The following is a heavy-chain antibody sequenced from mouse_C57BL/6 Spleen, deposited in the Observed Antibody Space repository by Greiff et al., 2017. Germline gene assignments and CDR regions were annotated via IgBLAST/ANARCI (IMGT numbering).Heavy chain of an antibody. CDR3: ARAGRGYDGVFDY. CDR1: GYTFTSYW. J-gene: IGHJ2*01. Sequence: VQLQQPGAELVKPGASVKMSCKASGYTFTSYWITWVKQRPGQGLEWIGDIYPGSGSTNYNEKFKSKATLTVDTSSSTAYMQLSSLTSEDSAVYYCARAGRGYDGVFDYWGQGTTLTVSS. CDR2: IYPGSGST. V-gene: IGHV1-55*01. D-gene: IGHD2-2*01.